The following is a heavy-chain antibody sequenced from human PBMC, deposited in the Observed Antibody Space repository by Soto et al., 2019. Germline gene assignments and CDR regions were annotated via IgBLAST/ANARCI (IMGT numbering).Heavy chain of an antibody. D-gene: IGHD1-26*01. J-gene: IGHJ4*02. CDR2: RNPNDGDT. CDR1: GYTFTNY. CDR3: ARENWSYVD. V-gene: IGHV1-2*02. Sequence: QAQLVQSGAEAKRPGTSVKVSCKVSGYTFTNYFHSIRQAPGQGLEWMGWRNPNDGDTEYARKFQGRVTLTRDTSITTAYMELSSLTSDDTAVYYCARENWSYVDWGQGTLVTVSS.